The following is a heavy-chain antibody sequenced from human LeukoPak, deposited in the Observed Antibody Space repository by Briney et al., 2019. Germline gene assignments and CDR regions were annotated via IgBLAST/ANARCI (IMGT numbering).Heavy chain of an antibody. D-gene: IGHD3-10*01. V-gene: IGHV4-59*12. CDR2: IYYSGST. J-gene: IGHJ3*02. Sequence: SETLSLTCTVSGGSISSYYWSWIRQPPGKGLEWIGYIYYSGSTNYNPSLKSRVTISVDTSKNQFSLKLSSVTAADTAVYYCARVRVLDAFDIWGQGTMVTVSS. CDR1: GGSISSYY. CDR3: ARVRVLDAFDI.